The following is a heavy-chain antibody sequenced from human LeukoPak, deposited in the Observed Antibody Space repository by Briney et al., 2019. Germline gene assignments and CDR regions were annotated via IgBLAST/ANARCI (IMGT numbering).Heavy chain of an antibody. CDR2: ISGSGTYI. V-gene: IGHV3-21*01. Sequence: GGSLRLSCVASGFTFRSYAMNWVRQAPGKGLEWVSSISGSGTYIYYADSVKGRFTIPRDNTKNSVSLQMSSLRAEDTAVYYCARERGSLAYWGQGTLVTVSS. J-gene: IGHJ4*02. D-gene: IGHD3-16*01. CDR3: ARERGSLAY. CDR1: GFTFRSYA.